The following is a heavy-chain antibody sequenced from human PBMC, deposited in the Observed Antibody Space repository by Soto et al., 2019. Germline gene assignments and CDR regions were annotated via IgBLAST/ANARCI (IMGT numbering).Heavy chain of an antibody. J-gene: IGHJ4*02. CDR1: GYTFTGYY. CDR2: INPNSGGT. Sequence: GASVKVSCKASGYTFTGYYMHWVRQAPGQGLEWMGWINPNSGGTSYAQKFQGRVTMTRDTSISTAYMELSRLRSDDTAVYYCARDLDSITMIVLPGSPFHWGQGTLVTVSS. D-gene: IGHD3-22*01. V-gene: IGHV1-2*02. CDR3: ARDLDSITMIVLPGSPFH.